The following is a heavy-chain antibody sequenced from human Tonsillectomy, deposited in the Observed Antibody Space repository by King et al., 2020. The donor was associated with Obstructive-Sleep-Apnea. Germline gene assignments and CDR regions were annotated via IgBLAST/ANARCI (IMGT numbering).Heavy chain of an antibody. CDR1: GGSISNYY. CDR3: ARDRVAATLGAFYI. Sequence: VQLQESGPGLVKPSETLSLTCTVSGGSISNYYWSWIRQPPGKGLEWLGYFYYIGSTNYNPSLKSRVTISVDTSKNQFSLKLSSVTAADTAVYYCARDRVAATLGAFYIWGQGTMVTVSS. J-gene: IGHJ3*02. V-gene: IGHV4-59*01. D-gene: IGHD6-13*01. CDR2: FYYIGST.